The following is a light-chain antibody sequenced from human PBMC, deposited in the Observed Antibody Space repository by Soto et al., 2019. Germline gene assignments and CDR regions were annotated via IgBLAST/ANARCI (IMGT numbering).Light chain of an antibody. CDR2: DAS. Sequence: DIQMTQSPSTLSASVGDRVTITCRASQSISSWLAWYQQKPGKAPKLLIYDASSLESGVPSRFSGSGSGTEFTLTISSLQPDEFATYYCQQYNSYSWTFGQGPKVDIK. V-gene: IGKV1-5*01. CDR1: QSISSW. CDR3: QQYNSYSWT. J-gene: IGKJ1*01.